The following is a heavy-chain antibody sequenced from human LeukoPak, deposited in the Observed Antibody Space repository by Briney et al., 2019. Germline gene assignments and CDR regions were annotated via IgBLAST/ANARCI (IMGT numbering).Heavy chain of an antibody. J-gene: IGHJ4*02. V-gene: IGHV3-30*02. CDR1: GFSFSSSA. CDR3: AARRLTVTTEIDY. D-gene: IGHD4-17*01. CDR2: IHYDGNNK. Sequence: PGGSLRLSCAASGFSFSSSAMNWVRQAPGKGLDWVAFIHYDGNNKYYADSVKGRFTISRDNSKNTVYLQMNSLRPEDTAVYYCAARRLTVTTEIDYWGQGTLVTVSS.